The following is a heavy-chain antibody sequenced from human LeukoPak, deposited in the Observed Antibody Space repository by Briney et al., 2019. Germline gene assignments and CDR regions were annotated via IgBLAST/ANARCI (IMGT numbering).Heavy chain of an antibody. CDR3: ARGNRYNWNPKIDY. CDR2: MNPNSGNT. J-gene: IGHJ4*02. CDR1: GYTFTSYD. Sequence: ASAKVSCKASGYTFTSYDINWVRQATGQGLEWMGWMNPNSGNTGYAQKFQGRVTITRNTSISTAYMELSSLRSEDTAVYYCARGNRYNWNPKIDYWGQGTLVTVSS. V-gene: IGHV1-8*03. D-gene: IGHD1-20*01.